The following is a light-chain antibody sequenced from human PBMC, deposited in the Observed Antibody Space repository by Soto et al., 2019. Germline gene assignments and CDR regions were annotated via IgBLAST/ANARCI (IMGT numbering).Light chain of an antibody. V-gene: IGLV2-23*02. CDR1: SSDVGSYNF. J-gene: IGLJ1*01. CDR2: EVT. Sequence: QSALTQPASVSGSPGQSITISCTRTSSDVGSYNFVSWYQQYPGKAPKVIIYEVTKRHSGVSSRFSDSKSGNTASLTISGLHADDEGDYYCCADAGSSSYVFGTGTKLTVL. CDR3: CADAGSSSYV.